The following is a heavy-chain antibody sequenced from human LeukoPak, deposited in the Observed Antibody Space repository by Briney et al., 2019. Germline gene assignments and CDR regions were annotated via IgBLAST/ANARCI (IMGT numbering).Heavy chain of an antibody. CDR2: ISWDGGST. J-gene: IGHJ6*02. V-gene: IGHV3-43*01. CDR1: GFTFDDYT. CDR3: AKDISRGTAYYYYYGMDV. D-gene: IGHD3-22*01. Sequence: GGSLRLSCAASGFTFDDYTTHWVRQAPGKGLEWVSLISWDGGSTYYADSVKGRFTISRDNSKNSLYLQMNSLRTEDTALYYCAKDISRGTAYYYYYGMDVWGQGTTVTVSS.